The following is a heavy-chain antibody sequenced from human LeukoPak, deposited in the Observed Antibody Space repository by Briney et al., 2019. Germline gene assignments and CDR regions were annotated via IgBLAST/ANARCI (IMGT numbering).Heavy chain of an antibody. D-gene: IGHD3-3*01. CDR3: AREAIFGVVREYYFDL. Sequence: GASVKVSCTASGYTFTRYHVHWVRQAPGQGLEWMGVINPSGGPATYAQKFQGRVTLTRDTSTTTVYMEVNSLRSDDTAVYYCAREAIFGVVREYYFDLWGQGTLVTVS. CDR2: INPSGGPA. J-gene: IGHJ4*02. CDR1: GYTFTRYH. V-gene: IGHV1-46*01.